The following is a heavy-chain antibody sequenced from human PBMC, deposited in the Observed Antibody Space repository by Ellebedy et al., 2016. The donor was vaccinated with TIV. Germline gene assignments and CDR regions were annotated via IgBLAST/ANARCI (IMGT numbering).Heavy chain of an antibody. D-gene: IGHD3-10*01. CDR2: INAGKGNT. CDR1: GYSFTTYA. J-gene: IGHJ4*02. V-gene: IGHV1-3*01. CDR3: ARVGIWVGEDDTALDF. Sequence: ASVKVSCXASGYSFTTYAIHWVRQAPGERLEWMGWINAGKGNTKYSQKFHHRVTFTGDTSASTAYMELSSLRSEDTAVYYCARVGIWVGEDDTALDFWGQGTLVTVSS.